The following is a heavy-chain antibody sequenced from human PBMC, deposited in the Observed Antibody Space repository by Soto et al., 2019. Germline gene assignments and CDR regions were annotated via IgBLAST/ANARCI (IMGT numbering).Heavy chain of an antibody. CDR1: GGTFSSYT. CDR3: ARGNHRWLQLWYFDL. V-gene: IGHV1-69*12. J-gene: IGHJ2*01. D-gene: IGHD5-12*01. Sequence: QVQLVQSGAEVKKPGSSVTVSCKASGGTFSSYTLIWVRQAPGQGLAWMGGILPIFGTANYAQKFQGRVTITADEFTSTAYMELRSLQYEDTAVYYCARGNHRWLQLWYFDLWGRGTLVTVSS. CDR2: ILPIFGTA.